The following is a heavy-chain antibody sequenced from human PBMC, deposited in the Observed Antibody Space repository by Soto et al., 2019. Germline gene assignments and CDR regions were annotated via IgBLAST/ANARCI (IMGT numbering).Heavy chain of an antibody. CDR1: GFTFSSYS. CDR2: ISSSSSYI. CDR3: ARGRPYYGMDV. Sequence: EVQLVESGGGLVKPGGSLRLSCAASGFTFSSYSMNWVRQAPGKGLEWVSSISSSSSYIYYADSVKGRFTIYRDNAKNSLYLQMNRLRAEDTAVYYCARGRPYYGMDVWGQGTTVTVSS. J-gene: IGHJ6*02. V-gene: IGHV3-21*01.